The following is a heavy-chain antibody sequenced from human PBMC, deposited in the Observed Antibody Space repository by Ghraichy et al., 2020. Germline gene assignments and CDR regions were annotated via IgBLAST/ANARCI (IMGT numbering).Heavy chain of an antibody. CDR2: IRYDGSNK. CDR3: AKVYGSGSYYTGLFDY. Sequence: GGSLRLSCAASGFTFSSYGMHWVRQAPGKGLEWVAFIRYDGSNKYYADSVKGRYTISRDNSKNTLYLQMNSLRAEDTAVYYCAKVYGSGSYYTGLFDYWGQGTLVTVSS. CDR1: GFTFSSYG. D-gene: IGHD3-10*01. J-gene: IGHJ4*02. V-gene: IGHV3-30*02.